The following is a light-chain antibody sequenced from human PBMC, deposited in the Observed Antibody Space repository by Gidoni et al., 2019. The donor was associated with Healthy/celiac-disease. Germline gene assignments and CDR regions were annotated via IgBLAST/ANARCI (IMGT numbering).Light chain of an antibody. CDR2: GKN. CDR1: SLRSYY. J-gene: IGLJ2*01. CDR3: NSRDSSGNHLNVV. Sequence: SSELTQDPAVSVALGQTVRITRQGDSLRSYYASWYQQKPGQAPVLVIYGKNNRPSGIPDRCSGSSSGNTASLTITGAQAEDEADYYCNSRDSSGNHLNVVFGGGTKLTVL. V-gene: IGLV3-19*01.